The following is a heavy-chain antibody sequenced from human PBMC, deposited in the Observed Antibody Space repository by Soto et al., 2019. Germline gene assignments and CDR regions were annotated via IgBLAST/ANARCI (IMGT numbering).Heavy chain of an antibody. D-gene: IGHD2-2*01. V-gene: IGHV1-2*04. CDR2: INPNSGGT. CDR1: GYTFTGYY. Sequence: ASVKVSCKASGYTFTGYYMHWVRQAPGQGLEWMGWINPNSGGTNYAQKFQGWVTMTRDTSISTAYMELSRLRSDDTAVYYCARWGPAVPAATPYYYGMGVWGQGTTVTVSS. CDR3: ARWGPAVPAATPYYYGMGV. J-gene: IGHJ6*02.